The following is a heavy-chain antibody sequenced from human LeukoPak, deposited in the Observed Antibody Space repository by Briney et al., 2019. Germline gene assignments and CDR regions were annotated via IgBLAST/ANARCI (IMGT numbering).Heavy chain of an antibody. CDR3: ARVQRRYDSSGYYYDHYYYYYMDV. CDR2: IYTSGST. Sequence: SETLSLTCTVSGGSICSDNYYWSWIRQPAGKGLEWIGRIYTSGSTKYNPSLKSRVTMSVDTSKNQFSLELSSVTAADTAVYYCARVQRRYDSSGYYYDHYYYYYMDVWGKGATVTVSS. D-gene: IGHD3-22*01. J-gene: IGHJ6*03. CDR1: GGSICSDNYY. V-gene: IGHV4-61*02.